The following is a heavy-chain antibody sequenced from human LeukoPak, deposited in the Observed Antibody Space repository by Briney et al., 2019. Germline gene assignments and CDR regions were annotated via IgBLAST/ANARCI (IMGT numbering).Heavy chain of an antibody. Sequence: GGSLRLSCAASGFTFSSYGMHWVRQAPGKGLEWVAVISYDGSNKYYADSVKGRFTISRDNSKNTLYLQMNSLRAEDTAVYYCAKSYSNYVYYYYMDVWGKGTTVTVSS. V-gene: IGHV3-30*18. CDR3: AKSYSNYVYYYYMDV. D-gene: IGHD4-11*01. CDR1: GFTFSSYG. CDR2: ISYDGSNK. J-gene: IGHJ6*03.